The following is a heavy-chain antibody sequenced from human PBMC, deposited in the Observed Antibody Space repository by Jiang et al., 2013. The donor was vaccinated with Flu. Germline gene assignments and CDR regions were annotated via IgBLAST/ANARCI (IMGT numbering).Heavy chain of an antibody. CDR3: ASVPPDYGDYPRAFDI. CDR2: ISSSSSYI. D-gene: IGHD4-17*01. CDR1: GFTFSSYS. Sequence: GLVKPGGSLRLSCAASGFTFSSYSMNWVRQAPGKGLEWVSSISSSSSYIYYADSVKGRFTISRDNAKNSLYLQMNSLRAEDTAVYYCASVPPDYGDYPRAFDIWGQGTMVTVSS. J-gene: IGHJ3*02. V-gene: IGHV3-21*01.